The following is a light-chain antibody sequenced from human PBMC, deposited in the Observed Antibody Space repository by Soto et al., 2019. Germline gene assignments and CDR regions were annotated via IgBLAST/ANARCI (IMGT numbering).Light chain of an antibody. V-gene: IGKV1-5*01. Sequence: DISMTQSPTTLSASVGDRVIITCRASQRMSAWLAWYQQKPGKAPKLLIYDASSLENGVPSRFSGSGSGTEFTLTISSLQPDDFATYYCQQYDTYPWTFGQGTKVDIK. J-gene: IGKJ1*01. CDR2: DAS. CDR3: QQYDTYPWT. CDR1: QRMSAW.